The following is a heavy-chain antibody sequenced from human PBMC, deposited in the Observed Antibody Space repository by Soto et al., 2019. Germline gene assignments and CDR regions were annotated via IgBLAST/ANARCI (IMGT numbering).Heavy chain of an antibody. D-gene: IGHD5-12*01. V-gene: IGHV3-30*03. CDR2: ISYDGSNK. J-gene: IGHJ4*02. CDR1: GFTFSSYG. Sequence: PGGSLRLSCAASGFTFSSYGMHWVRQAPGKGLEWVAVISYDGSNKYYADSVKGRFTISRDNSKNTLYLQMNSLRAEDTAVYYCARVGTNIVATLEYYFDYWGQGTLVTVSS. CDR3: ARVGTNIVATLEYYFDY.